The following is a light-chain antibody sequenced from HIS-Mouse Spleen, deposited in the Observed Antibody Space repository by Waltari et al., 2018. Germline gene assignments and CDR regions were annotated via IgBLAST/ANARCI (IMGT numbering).Light chain of an antibody. J-gene: IGKJ1*01. V-gene: IGKV1-9*01. CDR3: QQLNSYPPT. CDR1: QGISSY. CDR2: AAS. Sequence: DIQLTQSPSFLSASVGDRVTITCRASQGISSYLAWYQQKPGKAPNLLIYAASTLQSGVPSRCSGSGSGTEFTLTISSLQPEDFATYYCQQLNSYPPTFGQGTKVEIK.